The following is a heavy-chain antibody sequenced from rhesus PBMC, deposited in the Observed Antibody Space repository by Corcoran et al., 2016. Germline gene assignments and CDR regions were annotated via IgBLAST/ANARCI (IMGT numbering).Heavy chain of an antibody. J-gene: IGHJ4*01. V-gene: IGHV4-173*01. CDR2: ISGGGGST. CDR3: ARGFGVINLDY. CDR1: GGSISDDYY. Sequence: QVQLQESGPGLVKPSETLSLPCAVSGGSISDDYYWSWIRQPPGKGLEWIGRISGGGGSTDYNPSLKSRVNISTDTSKNQFSLKLSSVTAADTAVYYCARGFGVINLDYWGQGVLVTVSS. D-gene: IGHD3-34*01.